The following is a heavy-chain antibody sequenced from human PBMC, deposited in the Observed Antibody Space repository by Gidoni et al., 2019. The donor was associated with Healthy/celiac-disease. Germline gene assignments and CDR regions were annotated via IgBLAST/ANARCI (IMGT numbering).Heavy chain of an antibody. V-gene: IGHV3-30-3*01. CDR3: ARDPSLCSSTSCYYYYGMDV. J-gene: IGHJ6*02. D-gene: IGHD2-2*01. CDR2: ISYDGSNK. Sequence: QVQLVESGGGVVQPGRSLRLSCAASGFTFSSYAMHWVRQAPGKGLEWVAVISYDGSNKYYADSVKGRFTISRDNSKNTLYLQMNSLRAEDTAVYYCARDPSLCSSTSCYYYYGMDVWGQGTTVTVSS. CDR1: GFTFSSYA.